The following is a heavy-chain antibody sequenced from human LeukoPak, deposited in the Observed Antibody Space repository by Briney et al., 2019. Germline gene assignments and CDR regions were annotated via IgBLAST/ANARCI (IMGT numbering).Heavy chain of an antibody. V-gene: IGHV3-23*01. CDR3: AKFADSGWPSFVAFDI. D-gene: IGHD6-19*01. Sequence: GGFLRLSCAASGFTFNTYAMSWVRQAPGKGLEWVSGISSSGGTTYYADSVKGRFTISRDSSKNTVFLQMNSLRADDTAVYYCAKFADSGWPSFVAFDIWGQGTMVTVSS. J-gene: IGHJ3*02. CDR2: ISSSGGTT. CDR1: GFTFNTYA.